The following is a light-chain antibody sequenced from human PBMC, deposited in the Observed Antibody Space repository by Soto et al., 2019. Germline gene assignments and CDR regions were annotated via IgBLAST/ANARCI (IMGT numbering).Light chain of an antibody. CDR2: KAS. CDR1: QSISSW. Sequence: DTQMYQSPSTLSASVGDRVTIPCRASQSISSWLAWYQQKPGKAPKLLIYKASSLESGVPSRFSGSGSGTEFTLTISSLQPDDFATYYCQQYNSYPWTFGQGTKVDI. V-gene: IGKV1-5*03. CDR3: QQYNSYPWT. J-gene: IGKJ1*01.